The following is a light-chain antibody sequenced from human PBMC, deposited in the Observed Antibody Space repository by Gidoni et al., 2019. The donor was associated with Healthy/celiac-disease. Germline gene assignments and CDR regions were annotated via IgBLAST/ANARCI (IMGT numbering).Light chain of an antibody. J-gene: IGLJ2*01. CDR1: ALPKQY. V-gene: IGLV3-25*03. Sequence: SYELTQPPSVSVSPGQTARITCSGDALPKQYAYWYQQKPGQAPVLVIYKDSERPSGIPERFSGSNSGTTVTLTISGVQAEDEADYYCQSADSSGTYKVFGGWTKLTVL. CDR3: QSADSSGTYKV. CDR2: KDS.